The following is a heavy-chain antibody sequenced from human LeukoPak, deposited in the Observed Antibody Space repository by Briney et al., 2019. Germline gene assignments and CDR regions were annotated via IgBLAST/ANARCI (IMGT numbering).Heavy chain of an antibody. D-gene: IGHD3-22*01. V-gene: IGHV1-3*01. J-gene: IGHJ3*02. CDR1: GYDFTSYA. CDR2: INAGNGNT. Sequence: ASVKVSCKASGYDFTSYAMHWVRQAPGQRLEWMGWINAGNGNTKYLQKFQDRVTVTRDTSTSTAYMELSSLRSEDTAVYYCAKDEKGYYHDTSGYPDAFDIWGQGTMVTVSS. CDR3: AKDEKGYYHDTSGYPDAFDI.